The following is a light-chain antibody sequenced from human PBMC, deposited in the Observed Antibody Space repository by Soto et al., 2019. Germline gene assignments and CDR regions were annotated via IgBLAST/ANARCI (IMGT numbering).Light chain of an antibody. Sequence: EIVMTQSPATLSVSPGERATLSCRASQSVSSNLAWYQQKPGQAPRLLIYGASTRATGIPARFSGSGSGTEFTLTISSLQSEDFAVYYCLQDYNYPRTFGQGTKVDIK. CDR2: GAS. CDR3: LQDYNYPRT. CDR1: QSVSSN. V-gene: IGKV3-15*01. J-gene: IGKJ1*01.